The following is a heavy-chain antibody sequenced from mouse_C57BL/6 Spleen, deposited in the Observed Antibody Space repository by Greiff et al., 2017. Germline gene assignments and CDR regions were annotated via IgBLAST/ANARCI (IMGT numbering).Heavy chain of an antibody. CDR2: ISDGGSYT. CDR1: GFTFSSYA. V-gene: IGHV5-4*01. Sequence: EVKLVESGGGLVKPGGSLKLSCAASGFTFSSYAMSWVRQTPEKRLEWVATISDGGSYTYYPDNVKGRFTISRDNAKNNLYLQMSHLKSEDTAMYYCARDLYYYGSSPDYWGQGTTLTVSS. D-gene: IGHD1-1*01. CDR3: ARDLYYYGSSPDY. J-gene: IGHJ2*01.